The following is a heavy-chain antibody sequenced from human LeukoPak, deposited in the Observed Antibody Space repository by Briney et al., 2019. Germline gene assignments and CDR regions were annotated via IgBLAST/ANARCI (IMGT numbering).Heavy chain of an antibody. V-gene: IGHV1-2*02. CDR3: ARGTPWFDP. Sequence: GASVKVSCKASGYPFTDYYIYWLRQAPGQGPEWMGWINPKTGGTHFAQDFQARVTMTSDTSASTAYLELSSLKSDDTAVYYCARGTPWFDPWGQGTLVTVSS. CDR2: INPKTGGT. CDR1: GYPFTDYY. J-gene: IGHJ5*02.